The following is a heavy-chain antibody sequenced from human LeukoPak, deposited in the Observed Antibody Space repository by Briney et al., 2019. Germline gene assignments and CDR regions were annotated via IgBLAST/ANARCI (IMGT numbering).Heavy chain of an antibody. J-gene: IGHJ4*02. V-gene: IGHV3-48*03. CDR1: GFTFSSYE. D-gene: IGHD3-10*01. Sequence: GGSLRLSCAASGFTFSSYEMNWVRQAPGKGLEWVSYISSSGSTIYYADPVKGRFTISRDNAKNSLYLQMNSLRAEDTAVYYCAKTSYGSGSYYIRERYFDYWGQGTLVTVSS. CDR2: ISSSGSTI. CDR3: AKTSYGSGSYYIRERYFDY.